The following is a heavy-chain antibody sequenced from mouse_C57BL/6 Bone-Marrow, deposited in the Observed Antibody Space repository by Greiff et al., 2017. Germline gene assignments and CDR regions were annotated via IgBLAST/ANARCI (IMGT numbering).Heavy chain of an antibody. V-gene: IGHV5-2*01. D-gene: IGHD1-1*01. CDR3: ARYYGSIPWFAY. CDR2: INSDGGST. Sequence: VQLKESGGGLVQPGESLKLSCESNEYEFPSHDMSWVRKTPEKRLELVAAINSDGGSTYYPETMERRLIISRDNTKKTLYLQMSSLRSEDTALYYCARYYGSIPWFAYWGQGTLVTVSA. J-gene: IGHJ3*01. CDR1: EYEFPSHD.